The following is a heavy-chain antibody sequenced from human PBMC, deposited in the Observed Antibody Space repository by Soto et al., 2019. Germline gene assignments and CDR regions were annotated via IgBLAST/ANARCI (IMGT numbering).Heavy chain of an antibody. Sequence: QVHLVQSGAEVKKPGSSVKVSCKASEDTFSSYTINWVRQAPGQRLEWMGRIIPMLAMSNYALKFQGRVTSTADRSTTTVYLHLSSLRSDDTALYYCARSYDSRSRAFDYWGQGTLVTVSS. CDR3: ARSYDSRSRAFDY. CDR2: IIPMLAMS. CDR1: EDTFSSYT. V-gene: IGHV1-69*02. D-gene: IGHD3-16*01. J-gene: IGHJ4*02.